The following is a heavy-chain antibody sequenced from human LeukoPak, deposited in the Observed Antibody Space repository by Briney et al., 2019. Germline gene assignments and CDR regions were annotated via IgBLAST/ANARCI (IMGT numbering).Heavy chain of an antibody. CDR1: GFTVSSNS. D-gene: IGHD3-10*01. CDR2: IYSGGNT. J-gene: IGHJ4*02. CDR3: AKLFESGTYNNFFHY. V-gene: IGHV3-66*02. Sequence: GGSLRLSCTVSGFTVSSNSMSWVRQAPGKGLEWVSFIYSGGNTHNSDSVKGRFTISRDNSKNTLYLQMNSLRAEDTAVYYCAKLFESGTYNNFFHYWGQGTLVTVFS.